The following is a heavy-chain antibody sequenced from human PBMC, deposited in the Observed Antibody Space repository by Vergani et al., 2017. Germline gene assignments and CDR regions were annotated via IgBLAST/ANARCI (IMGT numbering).Heavy chain of an antibody. J-gene: IGHJ4*02. D-gene: IGHD6-19*01. CDR3: AGEIAVAGTGGADFDY. CDR1: GGSVSSGSSY. V-gene: IGHV4-61*01. Sequence: QVQLQESGPGLVKPSETLSLTCTVSGGSVSSGSSYWSWIRQPPGKGLEWIGYMYYSGSTNYNPSLKRRITISVDTTKNQFSLKLSSVTAADTGVYYGAGEIAVAGTGGADFDYWGQGNLVTVSS. CDR2: MYYSGST.